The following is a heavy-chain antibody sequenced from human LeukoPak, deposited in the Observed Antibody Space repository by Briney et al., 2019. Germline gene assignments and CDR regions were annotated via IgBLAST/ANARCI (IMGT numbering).Heavy chain of an antibody. CDR1: GFTFSSYW. Sequence: PGGSLRLSCAASGFTFSSYWMSWVRQAPGKGLEWVANIKQDGSEKYYVDSVKGRFTISRDNAKNSLYLQMNSLRAEDTAVYYCARPRYYYDSSGYCYWGQGTLVTVSS. J-gene: IGHJ4*02. D-gene: IGHD3-22*01. V-gene: IGHV3-7*01. CDR3: ARPRYYYDSSGYCY. CDR2: IKQDGSEK.